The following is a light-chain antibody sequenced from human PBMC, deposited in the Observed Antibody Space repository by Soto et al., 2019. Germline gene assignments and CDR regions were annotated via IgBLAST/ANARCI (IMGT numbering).Light chain of an antibody. Sequence: QSVLTQPASVSGSPGQSITISCTGTSSDVGGYSFVSWYQQHPGKAPKLMIYDVSNGPSGVSNRFSGSKSGNTASLTISGLQAEDEADYYCSSYTSSSTLVVFGGGTKLTVL. CDR3: SSYTSSSTLVV. CDR1: SSDVGGYSF. CDR2: DVS. V-gene: IGLV2-14*01. J-gene: IGLJ2*01.